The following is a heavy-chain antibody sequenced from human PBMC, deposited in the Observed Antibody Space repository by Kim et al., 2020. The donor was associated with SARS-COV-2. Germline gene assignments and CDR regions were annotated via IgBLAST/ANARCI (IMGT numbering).Heavy chain of an antibody. D-gene: IGHD3-3*01. J-gene: IGHJ4*02. V-gene: IGHV3-30*02. CDR3: AKDAALQFLQWLPNFDY. Sequence: KGRLSISRDKSKNTVSLQMNSLRAEDTAVYYCAKDAALQFLQWLPNFDYWGQGTLVTVSS.